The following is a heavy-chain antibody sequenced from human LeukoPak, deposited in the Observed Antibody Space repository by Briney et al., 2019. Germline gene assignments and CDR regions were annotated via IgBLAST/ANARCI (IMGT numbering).Heavy chain of an antibody. Sequence: GGSLRLSCAVSGFTFSTSWMSWVRQAPGQGLEWVANMNQDEGHKDYVDSVKGRFTVSRDNAKNSLYLQMNRLRVDDTAMYFCVRGVEYWGQGTPVTVSS. CDR2: MNQDEGHK. CDR1: GFTFSTSW. CDR3: VRGVEY. V-gene: IGHV3-7*04. J-gene: IGHJ4*02.